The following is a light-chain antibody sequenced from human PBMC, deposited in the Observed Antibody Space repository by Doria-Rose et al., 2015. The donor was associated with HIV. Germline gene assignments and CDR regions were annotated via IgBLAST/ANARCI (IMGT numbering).Light chain of an antibody. V-gene: IGKV3-20*01. CDR1: QRVKSSY. Sequence: TQSPGTLSLSPGERATLSCRASQRVKSSYLAWYQQMPGQARRLLIYDASTRATGIPDRFSGSGSGTDFTLTISRLEPEDVAVYYCQQYGTSRGTFGQGTRLEIK. J-gene: IGKJ5*01. CDR2: DAS. CDR3: QQYGTSRGT.